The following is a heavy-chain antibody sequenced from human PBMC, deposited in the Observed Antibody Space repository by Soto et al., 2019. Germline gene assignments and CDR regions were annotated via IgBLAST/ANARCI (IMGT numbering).Heavy chain of an antibody. CDR3: ARTNSSGVYFDY. Sequence: QVQLVESXXGXXXXXXXLRLSCAASGFTFSSYGMHWVRQAPGKGLEWVAVIWYDGSNKYYADSVKGRFTIPRDNSKNTLYLQMNSLRAEDTAVYYCARTNSSGVYFDYWGQGTLVTVSS. V-gene: IGHV3-33*01. D-gene: IGHD6-19*01. CDR2: IWYDGSNK. J-gene: IGHJ4*02. CDR1: GFTFSSYG.